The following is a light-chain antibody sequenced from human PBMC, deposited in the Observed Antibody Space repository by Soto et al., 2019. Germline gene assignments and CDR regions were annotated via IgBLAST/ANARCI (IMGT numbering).Light chain of an antibody. CDR1: NIGSKS. V-gene: IGLV3-21*02. CDR3: QVWDSSSDHAV. Sequence: SYELTQPPSVSVAPGQTARITCEGNNIGSKSVHWYQQKPGQAPVLVVYDDSDRPSGIPERFSGSNSGNTVTLTISRVEAGDEADYYCQVWDSSSDHAVFGGGTQLTVL. J-gene: IGLJ7*01. CDR2: DDS.